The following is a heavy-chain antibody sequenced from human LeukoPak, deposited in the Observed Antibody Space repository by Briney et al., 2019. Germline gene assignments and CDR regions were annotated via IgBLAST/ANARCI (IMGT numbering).Heavy chain of an antibody. CDR3: ARVMGGLVIAAFDI. Sequence: GASVKVSCKASGYTFTGYYMHWVRQAPGQGLEWMGWINPNSGGTNYAQKFQGRVTMTRDTSISTAYMELSRLRSDGTAVYYCARVMGGLVIAAFDIWGQGTMVTVSS. CDR2: INPNSGGT. CDR1: GYTFTGYY. V-gene: IGHV1-2*02. J-gene: IGHJ3*02. D-gene: IGHD3-3*01.